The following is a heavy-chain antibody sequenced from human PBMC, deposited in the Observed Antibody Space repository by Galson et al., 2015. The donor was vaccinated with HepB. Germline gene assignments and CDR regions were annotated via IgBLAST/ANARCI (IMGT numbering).Heavy chain of an antibody. CDR2: IKRKTDGGTS. D-gene: IGHD5-18*01. V-gene: IGHV3-15*01. CDR3: ASVGGYSPFH. J-gene: IGHJ4*02. Sequence: SLRLSCAASGFTFSNAWMSWVRQAPGKGLEYVGRIKRKTDGGTSDYAAFVKGRFTISRDDSKNTLYLETNSLQSEDTAVYYCASVGGYSPFHWGQGTLVTVSS. CDR1: GFTFSNAW.